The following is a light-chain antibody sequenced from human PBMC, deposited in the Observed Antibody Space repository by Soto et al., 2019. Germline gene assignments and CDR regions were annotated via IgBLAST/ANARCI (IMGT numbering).Light chain of an antibody. CDR2: EVS. V-gene: IGLV2-14*01. CDR1: SRDVGAYDY. CDR3: SSYTSSSTLV. Sequence: QSALTQPASVSGSPGQSITISCTGTSRDVGAYDYVSWYLQYPDKAPQLLIYEVSNRPSGVSNRFSGSKSGNTASLTISGLQAEDEADYYCSSYTSSSTLVFGGGTKLTVL. J-gene: IGLJ3*02.